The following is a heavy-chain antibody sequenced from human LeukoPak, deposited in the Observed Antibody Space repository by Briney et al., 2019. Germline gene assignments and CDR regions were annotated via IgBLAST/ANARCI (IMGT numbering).Heavy chain of an antibody. D-gene: IGHD5-24*01. Sequence: PGASERLSCAPSALTFSSEAMRWVRHDPGEGLEWVSAISGSGGSTYYADSVKGRFTISRDNSKNTLYLQMNSLRAEDTAVDYCAKGGMATTGVDYWGQGTLVTVSS. CDR3: AKGGMATTGVDY. CDR2: ISGSGGST. CDR1: ALTFSSEA. V-gene: IGHV3-23*01. J-gene: IGHJ4*02.